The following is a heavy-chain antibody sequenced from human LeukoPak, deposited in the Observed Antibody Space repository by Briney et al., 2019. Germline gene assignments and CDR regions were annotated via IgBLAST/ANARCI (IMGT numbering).Heavy chain of an antibody. CDR2: ISWNSGSI. Sequence: GGSLRLSCAASGFTFDDYAMHWVRQAPGKGLEWVSGISWNSGSIGYADSVKGRFTISRDNAKNSLYLQMNSLRAEDTALYYCAKDIATTLPLYYYYGMDVWGQGTTVTVSS. CDR1: GFTFDDYA. V-gene: IGHV3-9*01. D-gene: IGHD4-17*01. CDR3: AKDIATTLPLYYYYGMDV. J-gene: IGHJ6*02.